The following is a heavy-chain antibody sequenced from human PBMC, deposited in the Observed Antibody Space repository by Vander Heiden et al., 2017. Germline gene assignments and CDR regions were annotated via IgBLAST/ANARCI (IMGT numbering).Heavy chain of an antibody. V-gene: IGHV3-21*01. D-gene: IGHD4-17*01. CDR2: ISSSISSSYI. J-gene: IGHJ2*01. Sequence: EVQLVESGGGLVRPGGSLRPSCTAYGFTVRSSRMNWVRQTPGKGLEWVSSISSSISSSYIYYADSVKGRFTISRDNAKNSLYLQMNSLRAEDTAVYYCARDLGNYGDYINWYFDLWGRGTLVTVSS. CDR3: ARDLGNYGDYINWYFDL. CDR1: GFTVRSSR.